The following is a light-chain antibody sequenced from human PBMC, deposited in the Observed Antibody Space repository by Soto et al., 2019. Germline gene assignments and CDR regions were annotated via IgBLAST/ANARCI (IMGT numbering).Light chain of an antibody. CDR1: QSVSSSY. CDR3: QQYGNT. CDR2: GAS. Sequence: EIVLTQSPGTLSLSPGERATLSCRASQSVSSSYLAWYQQKPGQAPRLLIYGASSRATGIPDRFSGSGSGTDFTLTISRLEPEDCAVYYCQQYGNTFGQGTMLEIK. V-gene: IGKV3-20*01. J-gene: IGKJ2*01.